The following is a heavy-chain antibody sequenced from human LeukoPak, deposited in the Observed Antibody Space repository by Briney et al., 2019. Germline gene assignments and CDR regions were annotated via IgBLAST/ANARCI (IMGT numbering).Heavy chain of an antibody. CDR1: GGSISSSY. J-gene: IGHJ5*02. CDR3: ARQVTAAAGTNWFDP. Sequence: PSETLSLICTVSGGSISSSYWSWIRQPPGKGLEWIGYIYYSGSTYYKPSLRSRVTMSVDTSKNQLSLKLSSVTAADTAVYYCARQVTAAAGTNWFDPWGQGTLVTVSP. D-gene: IGHD6-13*01. V-gene: IGHV4-59*08. CDR2: IYYSGST.